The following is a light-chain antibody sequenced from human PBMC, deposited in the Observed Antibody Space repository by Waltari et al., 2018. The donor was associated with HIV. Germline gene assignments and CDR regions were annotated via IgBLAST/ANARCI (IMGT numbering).Light chain of an antibody. CDR3: QSADSSHRV. J-gene: IGLJ3*02. Sequence: SYELTQPPSVSVSPGQTARITCSGDALPKQYAYWYQQKPGQAPVLVIYKDSERPSGIPERFSGSSSGTTVTLTISGVQAEDEADYYCQSADSSHRVFGGGTKLTVL. CDR1: ALPKQY. V-gene: IGLV3-25*03. CDR2: KDS.